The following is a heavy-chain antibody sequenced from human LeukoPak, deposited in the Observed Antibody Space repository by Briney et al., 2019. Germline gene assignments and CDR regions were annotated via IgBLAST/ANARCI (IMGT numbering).Heavy chain of an antibody. D-gene: IGHD4-17*01. CDR3: AKDLSRAVTTSFGYYYYGMDV. Sequence: GRSLRLSCAASGFTFSSYGMHWVRQAPGKGLEWVAVISYDGSNKYYADSVKGRFTISRDNSKNTLYLQMNSLRAEDTAVYYCAKDLSRAVTTSFGYYYYGMDVWGQGTTVTVSS. CDR1: GFTFSSYG. CDR2: ISYDGSNK. J-gene: IGHJ6*02. V-gene: IGHV3-30*18.